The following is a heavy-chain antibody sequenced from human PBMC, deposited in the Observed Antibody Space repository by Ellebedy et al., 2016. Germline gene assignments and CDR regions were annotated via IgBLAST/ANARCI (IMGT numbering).Heavy chain of an antibody. CDR3: ARGIASPFDY. V-gene: IGHV5-51*01. D-gene: IGHD6-13*01. CDR1: GYLFTNYW. J-gene: IGHJ4*02. Sequence: GESLKISCKGSGYLFTNYWIGWVRQKPGKSLEWMGIIYPADSDTRYNPSFQGQVTISADKSINTAYLEWSSLEASDTAMYYCARGIASPFDYWGQGTLVTVSS. CDR2: IYPADSDT.